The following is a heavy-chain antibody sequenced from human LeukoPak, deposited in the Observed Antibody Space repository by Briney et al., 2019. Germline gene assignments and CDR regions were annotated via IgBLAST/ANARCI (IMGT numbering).Heavy chain of an antibody. CDR3: ASRPGDFIDSSVYYSF. J-gene: IGHJ4*02. Sequence: GGSLRLSCAASGFSFSTDTVNWVRQARGKGLEWVSSISSSSTYIYYTDSVKGRLAISRDNARNAVYLQMNSLRTEDTGVYYCASRPGDFIDSSVYYSFWGQGTLVTVSS. V-gene: IGHV3-21*01. CDR1: GFSFSTDT. D-gene: IGHD3-22*01. CDR2: ISSSSTYI.